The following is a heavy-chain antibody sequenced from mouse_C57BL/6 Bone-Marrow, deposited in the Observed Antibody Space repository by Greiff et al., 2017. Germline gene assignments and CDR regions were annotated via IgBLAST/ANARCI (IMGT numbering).Heavy chain of an antibody. D-gene: IGHD1-1*01. V-gene: IGHV1-39*01. J-gene: IGHJ3*01. CDR1: GYSFTDYN. CDR2: INPNYGTT. CDR3: ARCTITTVVEGGFAY. Sequence: EVKLMESGPELVKPGASVKISCKASGYSFTDYNMNWVKQSNGKSLEWIGVINPNYGTTSYNQKFKGKATLTVDQSSSTAYMQLNSLTSEDSAVYYCARCTITTVVEGGFAYWGQGTLVTVSA.